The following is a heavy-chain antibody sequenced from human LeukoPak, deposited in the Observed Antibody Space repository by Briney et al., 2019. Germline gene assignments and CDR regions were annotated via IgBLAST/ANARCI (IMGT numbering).Heavy chain of an antibody. CDR1: VGSISSNY. D-gene: IGHD4-17*01. V-gene: IGHV4-59*08. J-gene: IGHJ4*02. CDR3: ARVAYGDYYFDY. Sequence: SETLSLTCTVSVGSISSNYWSWIRQPPGSGLEWIGYLDYSGTTNYNSSLKSRVTVSVDTSKNQFSLRLSSLTVADTAVYYCARVAYGDYYFDYWGQGTLVTVSS. CDR2: LDYSGTT.